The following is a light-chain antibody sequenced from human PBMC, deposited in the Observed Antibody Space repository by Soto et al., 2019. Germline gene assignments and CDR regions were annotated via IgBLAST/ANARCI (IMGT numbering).Light chain of an antibody. CDR3: HQYESSLWA. Sequence: EIVLTQAPGTLSLSPGERATLSCRASQSVSSSCLAWYQQKPGQAPRVIIYGASSRATGIPDRFSGSGSGTDFTLTISSLQPEDVAVYYCHQYESSLWAFGQGTKVDIK. CDR2: GAS. V-gene: IGKV3-20*01. CDR1: QSVSSSC. J-gene: IGKJ1*01.